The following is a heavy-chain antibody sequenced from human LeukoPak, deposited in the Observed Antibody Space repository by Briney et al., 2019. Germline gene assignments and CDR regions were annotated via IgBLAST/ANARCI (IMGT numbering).Heavy chain of an antibody. V-gene: IGHV4-59*01. Sequence: SQTLSLTCTVSGGSISSYYWSWIRQPPGKGLEWIGYIYYSGSTNYNPSLKSRVTISVDTSKNQFSLKLSSVTAADTAVYYCARGRSSWYPGLLDYWGQGTLVTVSS. CDR2: IYYSGST. J-gene: IGHJ4*02. CDR1: GGSISSYY. D-gene: IGHD6-13*01. CDR3: ARGRSSWYPGLLDY.